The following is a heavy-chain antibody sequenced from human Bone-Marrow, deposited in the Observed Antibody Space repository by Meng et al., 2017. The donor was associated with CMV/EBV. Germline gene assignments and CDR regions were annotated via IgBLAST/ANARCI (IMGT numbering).Heavy chain of an antibody. CDR1: GFTFSSYW. Sequence: GESLKISCAASGFTFSSYWMSWVRQAPGRGLEWVANIKQDGSEKHYVDSLKGRFTISRDNAMNSLYLQMNSLRAEDTATYYCARDSSTWRNYYYYGMDVWGQGHTV. CDR3: ARDSSTWRNYYYYGMDV. D-gene: IGHD2-15*01. J-gene: IGHJ6*02. V-gene: IGHV3-7*01. CDR2: IKQDGSEK.